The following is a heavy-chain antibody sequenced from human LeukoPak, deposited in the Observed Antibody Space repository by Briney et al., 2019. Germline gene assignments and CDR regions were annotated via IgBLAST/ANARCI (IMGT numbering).Heavy chain of an antibody. D-gene: IGHD6-19*01. Sequence: SVKVSCKASGYTFTGYYMHWVRQAPGQGLEWMGRIIPILGIANYAQKFQGRVTITADKSTSTAYMELSSLRSEDTAVYYCARDEQWLVLDSHYYYYGLDVWGQGTTVTVSS. J-gene: IGHJ6*02. V-gene: IGHV1-69*04. CDR3: ARDEQWLVLDSHYYYYGLDV. CDR2: IIPILGIA. CDR1: GYTFTGYY.